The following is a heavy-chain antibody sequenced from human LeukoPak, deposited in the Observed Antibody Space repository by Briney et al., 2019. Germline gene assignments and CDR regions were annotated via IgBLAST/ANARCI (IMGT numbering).Heavy chain of an antibody. CDR2: IYHSGGT. V-gene: IGHV4-4*02. CDR1: GGPINSIDW. D-gene: IGHD2/OR15-2a*01. Sequence: SETLSLTCAVSGGPINSIDWWSWVRQSPARGLEWIGEIYHSGGTNYNPSLKSRVTISVDKSKNHLSLKLTSVTAADTAVYFCVGNGYYALDYWGQGALVTVAS. J-gene: IGHJ4*02. CDR3: VGNGYYALDY.